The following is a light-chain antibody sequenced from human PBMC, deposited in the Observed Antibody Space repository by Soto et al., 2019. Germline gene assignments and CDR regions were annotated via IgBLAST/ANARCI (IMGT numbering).Light chain of an antibody. CDR1: RSDVGGYNY. V-gene: IGLV2-14*01. J-gene: IGLJ2*01. CDR3: SSYTSSSTPVV. Sequence: QSALTQPASVSGSPGQSITISCTGTRSDVGGYNYVSWYQQPPGKAPKLMIYDVSNRPAGVSNRFSGSKSGNTASLTISGLQAEDEADYYCSSYTSSSTPVVFGGGTKLTVL. CDR2: DVS.